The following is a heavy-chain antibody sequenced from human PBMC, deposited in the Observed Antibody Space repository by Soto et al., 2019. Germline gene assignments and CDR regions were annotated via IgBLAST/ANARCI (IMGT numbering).Heavy chain of an antibody. D-gene: IGHD2-8*01. CDR2: ISGSGGHT. CDR3: AKIEMGWFAH. J-gene: IGHJ5*02. CDR1: GFTFRGYA. Sequence: GGSLRLSVAASGFTFRGYAMSCVRQAPGKGLEWVSTISGSGGHTYYADSVKGRFVVSRDNDKNTVYLHMSSLTGEDTAVYFCAKIEMGWFAHWGQGTQVSVSS. V-gene: IGHV3-23*01.